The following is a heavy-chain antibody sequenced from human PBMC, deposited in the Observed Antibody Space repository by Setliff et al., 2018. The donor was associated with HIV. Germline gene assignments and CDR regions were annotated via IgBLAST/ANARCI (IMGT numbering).Heavy chain of an antibody. V-gene: IGHV4-59*02. J-gene: IGHJ4*01. D-gene: IGHD3-3*01. CDR3: APGEGVASTYYHD. Sequence: SETLSLTCSVSDDSVSTFYWNWIRQPPGKGLEWIGFIHHTGSTVSNPSLKSRVTILMDLSRNQLSLHLASVTTADTAVYFCAPGEGVASTYYHDWGQGTQVTVSS. CDR2: IHHTGST. CDR1: DDSVSTFY.